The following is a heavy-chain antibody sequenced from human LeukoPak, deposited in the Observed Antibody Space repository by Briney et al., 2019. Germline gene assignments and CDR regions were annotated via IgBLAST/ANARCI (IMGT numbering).Heavy chain of an antibody. CDR2: IFYSGTT. CDR1: GGSISSYY. CDR3: ARVRDSNWKPYYYYYMDV. J-gene: IGHJ6*03. Sequence: SETLSLTCTVSGGSISSYYWSWIRQPPGKGLEWIGFIFYSGTTNYNPSLKSRVTISVDTSKNQFSLKLSSVTAADTAVYYCARVRDSNWKPYYYYYMDVWGKGTTVTVSS. D-gene: IGHD1-20*01. V-gene: IGHV4-59*01.